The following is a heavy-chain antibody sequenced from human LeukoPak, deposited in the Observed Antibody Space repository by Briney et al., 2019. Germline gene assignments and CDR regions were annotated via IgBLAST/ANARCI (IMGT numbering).Heavy chain of an antibody. CDR1: GFTFSSHA. CDR3: ATNAGQWLVPFDY. V-gene: IGHV3-23*01. CDR2: ISGSGGST. D-gene: IGHD6-19*01. Sequence: GGSLRLSCAASGFTFSSHAMTWVRQTPGKGLEWVSAISGSGGSTYYADTVKGRLTISRDNSKNTLYLQMNSLRAEDTAVYYCATNAGQWLVPFDYWGLGTLVTVSS. J-gene: IGHJ4*01.